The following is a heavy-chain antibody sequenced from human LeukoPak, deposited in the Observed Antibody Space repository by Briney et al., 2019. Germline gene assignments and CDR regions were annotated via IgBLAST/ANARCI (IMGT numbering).Heavy chain of an antibody. D-gene: IGHD2-2*01. Sequence: GRSLRLSCAASGFTFSSYGMHWVRQAPGKGLEWVAVISYDGSNKYYADSVKGRFTISRDNSKNTLYLQMNSVRAEDTAVYYCARGEGVVVVPAANHPRNDYWGQGTLVTVSS. CDR3: ARGEGVVVVPAANHPRNDY. CDR2: ISYDGSNK. CDR1: GFTFSSYG. J-gene: IGHJ4*02. V-gene: IGHV3-30*03.